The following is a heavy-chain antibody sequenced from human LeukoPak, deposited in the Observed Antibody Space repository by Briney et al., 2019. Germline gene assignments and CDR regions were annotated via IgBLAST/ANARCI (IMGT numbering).Heavy chain of an antibody. Sequence: SETLSLTCTVSGDXISITIYHWGWIRQPPGKRLEWIGNIYYSGNTYYNPSLESRVTISVDTSKNQFSLRLSSVTAADTAFYYCARHGNIVVVVAARGFDPWGQGTLVTVSS. CDR3: ARHGNIVVVVAARGFDP. CDR2: IYYSGNT. J-gene: IGHJ5*02. V-gene: IGHV4-39*01. D-gene: IGHD2-15*01. CDR1: GDXISITIYH.